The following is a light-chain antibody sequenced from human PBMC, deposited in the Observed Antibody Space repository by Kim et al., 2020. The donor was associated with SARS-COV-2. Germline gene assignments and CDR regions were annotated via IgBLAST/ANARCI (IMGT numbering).Light chain of an antibody. Sequence: FVSPGESVTLSCRASQTVRSNLAWYQQKPGQAPRLLIYGASVRATTVPARFTGSGSGTEFTLTFSSLQSEDFAVYYCQQYNDWPYTFGQGTKLEI. V-gene: IGKV3-15*01. CDR3: QQYNDWPYT. CDR1: QTVRSN. CDR2: GAS. J-gene: IGKJ2*01.